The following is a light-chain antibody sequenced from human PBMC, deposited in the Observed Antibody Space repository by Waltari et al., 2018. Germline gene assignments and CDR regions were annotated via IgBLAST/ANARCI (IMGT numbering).Light chain of an antibody. CDR1: SSNIGNNG. J-gene: IGLJ3*02. CDR3: GTWDSGWAVWV. CDR2: ETT. Sequence: QSVLTQPPSVSAAPGQKVTISCSGSSSNIGNNGVYWYVQVPGTAPKALIYETTYRPSGIPDRFSASKAGASATLVITGLQTGDEAHYYCGTWDSGWAVWVFGGGTKLTVL. V-gene: IGLV1-51*02.